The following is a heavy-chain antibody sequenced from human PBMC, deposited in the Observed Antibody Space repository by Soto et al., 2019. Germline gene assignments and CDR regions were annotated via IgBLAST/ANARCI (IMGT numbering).Heavy chain of an antibody. CDR3: ARVHTVTTYFDV. V-gene: IGHV1-8*01. D-gene: IGHD4-17*01. CDR1: GYTFTSYD. Sequence: QVPLVQSGAEVNKPGASVKVSCKASGYTFTSYDINWVRQATGQGLEWMGWMNPNSGNTGSAQRFQDRLTMTRNTSINTAYMELTSLTSEDAAVYFCARVHTVTTYFDVWGRGTLVTVSS. J-gene: IGHJ2*01. CDR2: MNPNSGNT.